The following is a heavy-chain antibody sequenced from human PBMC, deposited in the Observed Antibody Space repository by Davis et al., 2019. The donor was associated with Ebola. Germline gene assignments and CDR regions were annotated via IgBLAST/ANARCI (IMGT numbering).Heavy chain of an antibody. Sequence: PGGSLRLSCAASGFTFDDYAMHWVRQAPGKGLEWVSGFSWNSGSIGYADSVKGRFTISRDNSKNTLYLQMNSLRAEDTAVYYCAKDFSSGYRDYWGQGTLVTVSS. CDR1: GFTFDDYA. J-gene: IGHJ4*02. V-gene: IGHV3-9*01. D-gene: IGHD3-22*01. CDR3: AKDFSSGYRDY. CDR2: FSWNSGSI.